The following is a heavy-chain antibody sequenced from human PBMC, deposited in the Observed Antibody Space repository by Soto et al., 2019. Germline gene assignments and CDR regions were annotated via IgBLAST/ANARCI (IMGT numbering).Heavy chain of an antibody. CDR2: IYYSGST. V-gene: IGHV4-31*03. J-gene: IGHJ6*02. CDR1: GGSISSGGYY. CDR3: ARGGVFSSSGYYYYYYYGMDV. Sequence: SETLSLTCTVSGGSISSGGYYWSWIRQHPGKGLEWIGYIYYSGSTYYNPSLKSRVTISVDTSKNQFSLELSSVTAADTAVYYCARGGVFSSSGYYYYYYYGMDVWGQGTTVTVSS. D-gene: IGHD3-22*01.